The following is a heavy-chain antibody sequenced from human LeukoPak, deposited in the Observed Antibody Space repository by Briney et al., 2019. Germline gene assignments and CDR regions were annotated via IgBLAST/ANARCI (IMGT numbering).Heavy chain of an antibody. V-gene: IGHV3-30*02. Sequence: PGGSLRLSCTASGFTFSTYHMHWVRQSPGKGLEWVAFIVRDGSDKIYGDTGKGRLTIYRDNSKNTVYLEMNSLRPEDMAFYYCARLYGLHILDPWGQGTLVTVSS. D-gene: IGHD3-10*01. CDR2: IVRDGSDK. J-gene: IGHJ5*02. CDR3: ARLYGLHILDP. CDR1: GFTFSTYH.